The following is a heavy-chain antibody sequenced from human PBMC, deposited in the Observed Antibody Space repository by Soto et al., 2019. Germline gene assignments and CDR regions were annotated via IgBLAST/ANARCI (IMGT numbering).Heavy chain of an antibody. CDR1: GFTFSSYG. CDR3: ARGAYYFESSGYSPPHDY. D-gene: IGHD3-22*01. V-gene: IGHV3-33*01. CDR2: IWYDGSNK. Sequence: GGSLRLSCAASGFTFSSYGMHWVRQAPGKGLEWVAVIWYDGSNKYYVDSVKGRFTISRDNSKNTLDLQMNSLRAEDTAVYYCARGAYYFESSGYSPPHDYWGQGTLVTVSS. J-gene: IGHJ4*02.